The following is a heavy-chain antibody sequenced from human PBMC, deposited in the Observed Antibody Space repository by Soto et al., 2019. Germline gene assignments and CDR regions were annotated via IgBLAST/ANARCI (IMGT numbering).Heavy chain of an antibody. CDR3: ARVERGTATTGVDAFDI. Sequence: QVQLQQWGAGLLKPSETLSLTCAVYGGFVSSGSYYWSWIRQPPGKGLEWIGEMSHSGGTHFNTSLKSRVTISVDTSKNQFSLKMSSVTSADTALYYCARVERGTATTGVDAFDIWGPGTMVTVSS. V-gene: IGHV4-34*01. D-gene: IGHD1-1*01. CDR2: MSHSGGT. CDR1: GGFVSSGSYY. J-gene: IGHJ3*02.